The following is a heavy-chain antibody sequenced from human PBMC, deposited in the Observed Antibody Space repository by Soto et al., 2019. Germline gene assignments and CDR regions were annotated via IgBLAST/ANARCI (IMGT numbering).Heavy chain of an antibody. J-gene: IGHJ4*02. CDR1: GFTFSSYA. D-gene: IGHD5-18*01. Sequence: GGSLRLSCAASGFTFSSYAMSWVRQAPGKGLEWVSGFSGGNTYYADSVKGRFTISRDNSKNTLYLQVNSLRAEDTAVYYCAKDSAWIRLRFEYWGQGTLVTVPS. CDR2: FSGGNT. CDR3: AKDSAWIRLRFEY. V-gene: IGHV3-23*01.